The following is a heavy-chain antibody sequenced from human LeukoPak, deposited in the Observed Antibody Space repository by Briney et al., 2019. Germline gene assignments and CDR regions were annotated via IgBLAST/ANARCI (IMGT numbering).Heavy chain of an antibody. Sequence: PSETLSLTCTVSGGSVSSTSHHWDWIRQPPGQGLEWIGSIFYSGSTYYSPSLKSRVTISVDTSKNQFSLNLSSVTAADTAVYYCARASADTDGWAFAFDIWGQGTMVTVSS. V-gene: IGHV4-39*07. CDR1: GGSVSSTSHH. CDR2: IFYSGST. CDR3: ARASADTDGWAFAFDI. J-gene: IGHJ3*02. D-gene: IGHD3-10*01.